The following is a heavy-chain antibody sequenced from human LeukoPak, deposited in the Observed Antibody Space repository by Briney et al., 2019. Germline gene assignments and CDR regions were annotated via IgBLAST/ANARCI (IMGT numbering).Heavy chain of an antibody. CDR2: ISGSGGST. CDR3: AKDGSYDYVWGSYRPLRYFDY. V-gene: IGHV3-23*01. D-gene: IGHD3-16*02. CDR1: GFTFSSYA. Sequence: GGSLRLSCAASGFTFSSYAMSWVRQAPGKGLEWVSAISGSGGSTYYADSVKGRFTISRDNSKNTLYLQMNSLRAEDTAVYYCAKDGSYDYVWGSYRPLRYFDYWGQGTLVTVSS. J-gene: IGHJ4*02.